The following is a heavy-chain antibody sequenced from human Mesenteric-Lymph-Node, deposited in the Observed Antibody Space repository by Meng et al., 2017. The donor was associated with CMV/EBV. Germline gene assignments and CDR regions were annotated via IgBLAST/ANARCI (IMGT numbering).Heavy chain of an antibody. Sequence: SVKVSCKASGGTFSRYTISWVRQAPGQGLEWMGGIIPIFGTANYAQKFHGRITITTDESTSTAYVELSSLMPEDTAVYYCAMDSSGYGDAFDIWGQGTMVTVSS. CDR3: AMDSSGYGDAFDI. J-gene: IGHJ3*02. CDR1: GGTFSRYT. D-gene: IGHD3-22*01. CDR2: IIPIFGTA. V-gene: IGHV1-69*05.